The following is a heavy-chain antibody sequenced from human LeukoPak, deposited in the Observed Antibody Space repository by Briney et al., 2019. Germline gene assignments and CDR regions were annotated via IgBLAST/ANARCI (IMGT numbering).Heavy chain of an antibody. J-gene: IGHJ6*03. V-gene: IGHV4-39*01. CDR1: GGSISSSSYY. CDR2: IYYSGDT. D-gene: IGHD6-19*01. CDR3: ARHQWHYYYYMGV. Sequence: SETLSLTCTVSGGSISSSSYYWGWIRQPPGKGLEWIGSIYYSGDTYYNPSLKSRRVTISVDTSKNQFSLRLSSVAAADTAVYYCARHQWHYYYYMGVWGKGSTVTVSS.